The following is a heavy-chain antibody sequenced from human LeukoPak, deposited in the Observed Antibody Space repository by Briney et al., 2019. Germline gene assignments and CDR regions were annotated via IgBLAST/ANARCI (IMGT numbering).Heavy chain of an antibody. J-gene: IGHJ5*02. CDR2: IYYSGST. CDR1: GGSISSYY. V-gene: IGHV4-59*01. Sequence: PSETLSLTCTVSGGSISSYYWSWIRQPPGKGLEWIGYIYYSGSTNYNPSLKSRVTISVDTSKNQFSLKLSSVTAADTAVYYCARGGSRARGLKGGNWFDPWGQGTLVTVSS. D-gene: IGHD2-2*01. CDR3: ARGGSRARGLKGGNWFDP.